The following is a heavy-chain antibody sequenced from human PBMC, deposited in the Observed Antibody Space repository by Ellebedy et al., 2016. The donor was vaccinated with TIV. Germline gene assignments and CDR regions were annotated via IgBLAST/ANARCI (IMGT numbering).Heavy chain of an antibody. Sequence: AASVKVSCKASGYTFTGYYMHWVRQAPGQGLEWMGWINPNSGGTNYAQKFQGWVTMTRDTFLSTAYLELSRLRSDDTAGYYCVSAVVPDRGLSHYYGLDVWGQGTTVTVSS. D-gene: IGHD2-2*01. CDR2: INPNSGGT. V-gene: IGHV1-2*04. CDR1: GYTFTGYY. CDR3: VSAVVPDRGLSHYYGLDV. J-gene: IGHJ6*02.